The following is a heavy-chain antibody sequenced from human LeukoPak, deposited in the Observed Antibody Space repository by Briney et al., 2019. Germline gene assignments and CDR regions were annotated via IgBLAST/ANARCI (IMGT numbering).Heavy chain of an antibody. J-gene: IGHJ6*03. V-gene: IGHV3-48*03. D-gene: IGHD3-22*01. Sequence: GGSLRLSCAASGFPFSTYEMNWIRQAPGRGLEWVSYISSSGSTIFYADSVRGRFTISRDNAKNSLYLQMNSLRAEDTAVYFCARDFHSDEGRDYYFGSGTGDYYYMDVWGKGTTVTISS. CDR1: GFPFSTYE. CDR3: ARDFHSDEGRDYYFGSGTGDYYYMDV. CDR2: ISSSGSTI.